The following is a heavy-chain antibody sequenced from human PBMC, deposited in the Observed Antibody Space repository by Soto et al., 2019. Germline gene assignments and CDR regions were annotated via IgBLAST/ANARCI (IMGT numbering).Heavy chain of an antibody. CDR1: GGTFSSYA. D-gene: IGHD5-12*01. V-gene: IGHV1-69*01. J-gene: IGHJ4*02. Sequence: QVQLVQSGAEVKKPGSSVKVSCKASGGTFSSYAISWVRQAPGQRLEWMGGIIPIFGTANYAQKFQGRVTTTADESTSTAYMELSSLRSEDTAVYYCARDHFSGWLQPHYFDYWGQGTLVTVSS. CDR3: ARDHFSGWLQPHYFDY. CDR2: IIPIFGTA.